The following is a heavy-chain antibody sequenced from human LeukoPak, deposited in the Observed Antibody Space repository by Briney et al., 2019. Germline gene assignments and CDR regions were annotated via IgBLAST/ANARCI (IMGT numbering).Heavy chain of an antibody. CDR2: IRFTGSYI. CDR1: GFTFSSYG. Sequence: GGSLRLSCAASGFTFSSYGMHWVRQAPGRGLEWVSSIRFTGSYIYYADSVKGRFTISRDNAKNSLYLQMNSLRAEDTAVYYCARIYYDSRGDYWGQGTLVTVSS. D-gene: IGHD3-22*01. J-gene: IGHJ4*02. V-gene: IGHV3-21*01. CDR3: ARIYYDSRGDY.